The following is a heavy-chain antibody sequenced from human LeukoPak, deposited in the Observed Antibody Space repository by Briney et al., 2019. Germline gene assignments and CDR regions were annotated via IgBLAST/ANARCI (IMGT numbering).Heavy chain of an antibody. CDR3: ARSYYHSDY. J-gene: IGHJ4*02. D-gene: IGHD3-10*01. V-gene: IGHV4-34*01. CDR1: GGSFSGYY. Sequence: SETLSLTCAVYGGSFSGYYWSWIRQPPGKGLEWIGEINHSGSTNYNPSLKSRVTISVDTSKNQFSLKLSSVTAADTAVYYCARSYYHSDYWGQGTLVTVSS. CDR2: INHSGST.